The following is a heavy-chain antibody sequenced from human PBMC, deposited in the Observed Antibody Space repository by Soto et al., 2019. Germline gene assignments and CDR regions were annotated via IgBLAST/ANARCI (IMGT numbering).Heavy chain of an antibody. CDR3: AREGRGFEPLYEVDYMDV. CDR1: GNTFTSYG. Sequence: QVQLVQSGAEVKKPGASVKVSCKASGNTFTSYGITWVRQAPGQGLEWMGWISVSNGNTYYAQKVQDRVTMTIDTSTNTAYMELRSLRYDDPAMYYCAREGRGFEPLYEVDYMDVWGTGTTVIVSS. CDR2: ISVSNGNT. D-gene: IGHD3-10*01. J-gene: IGHJ6*03. V-gene: IGHV1-18*01.